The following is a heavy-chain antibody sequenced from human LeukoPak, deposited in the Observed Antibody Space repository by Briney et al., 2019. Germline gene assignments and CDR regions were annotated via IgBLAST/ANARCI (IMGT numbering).Heavy chain of an antibody. V-gene: IGHV4-59*01. D-gene: IGHD1-26*01. CDR3: ANALGASRDLDV. CDR2: IYYSGST. Sequence: PSGTLSLTCTVSGGSISSYYWSWIRQPPGKGLEWIGYIYYSGSTNYNPSLKSRVTISVDTSKNQFSLKLSSVTAADTAVYYCANALGASRDLDVWGKGTTVTVSS. J-gene: IGHJ6*04. CDR1: GGSISSYY.